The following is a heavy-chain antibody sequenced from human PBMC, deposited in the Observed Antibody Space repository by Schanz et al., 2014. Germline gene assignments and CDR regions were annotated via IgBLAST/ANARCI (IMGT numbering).Heavy chain of an antibody. Sequence: QVQLVQSGPAVKKPGASMKVSCLASGYSFTEYFLHWVRQAPGQGLEWMGWINPNSGETNYEQKFKGRVTLTSDTSISPAFMELSGLTSDDTATYFCARARYTGYDCSGYWGQGTLLIVSS. D-gene: IGHD5-12*01. J-gene: IGHJ4*02. CDR1: GYSFTEYF. CDR3: ARARYTGYDCSGY. V-gene: IGHV1-2*02. CDR2: INPNSGET.